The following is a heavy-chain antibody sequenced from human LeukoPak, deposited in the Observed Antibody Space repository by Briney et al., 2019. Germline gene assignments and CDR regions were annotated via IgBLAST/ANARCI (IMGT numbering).Heavy chain of an antibody. Sequence: SETLSLTCTVSGVPISGRYWSWIRRPPGEGREGIGYISNSGRSSYNPSLRSRATLSVDTSENRFSLRLNSVTAADTAVYYCVSDLGWLQFDSWGLGTLVTVSS. CDR3: VSDLGWLQFDS. V-gene: IGHV4-59*11. CDR1: GVPISGRY. CDR2: ISNSGRS. J-gene: IGHJ4*02. D-gene: IGHD5-24*01.